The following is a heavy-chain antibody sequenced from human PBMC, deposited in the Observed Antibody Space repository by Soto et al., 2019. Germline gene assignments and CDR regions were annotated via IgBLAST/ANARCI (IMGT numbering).Heavy chain of an antibody. CDR1: GCTFSSYA. CDR2: ISGSGGST. J-gene: IGHJ4*02. Sequence: EVQLLESGGGLVQPGRSLRLSCAASGCTFSSYAMSWVRQAPGKGLEWVSAISGSGGSTYYADSVKGRFTISRDNSKNTLYLQMNSLRAEDTAVYYCAKPLMTTVTTAYWGQGTLVTVSS. V-gene: IGHV3-23*01. D-gene: IGHD4-17*01. CDR3: AKPLMTTVTTAY.